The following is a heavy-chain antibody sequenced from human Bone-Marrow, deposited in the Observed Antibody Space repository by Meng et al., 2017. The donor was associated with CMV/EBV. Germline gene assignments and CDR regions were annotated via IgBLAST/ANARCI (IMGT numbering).Heavy chain of an antibody. V-gene: IGHV5-51*01. CDR3: ARQGPVVPAAIRNYYYGTDV. CDR1: GYSFTSYW. J-gene: IGHJ6*02. CDR2: IYPGDSDT. Sequence: GGSLRLSCKGSGYSFTSYWIGWVRQMPGKGLEWMGIIYPGDSDTRYSPSFQGQVTISADKSISTAYLQWSSLKASDTAMYYCARQGPVVPAAIRNYYYGTDVWGQGTTVTVSS. D-gene: IGHD2-2*02.